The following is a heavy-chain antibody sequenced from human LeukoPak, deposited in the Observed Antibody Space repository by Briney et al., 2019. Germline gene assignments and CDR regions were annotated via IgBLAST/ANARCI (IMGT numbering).Heavy chain of an antibody. CDR3: ARTGYSSSWHY. V-gene: IGHV4-39*01. Sequence: SETLSLTCTVSGGSISSSSYYWGWIRQPPGKGLEWIGSIYYSGSTYDNPSLRSRVAISVDTSKKQLSLKLSSVTAADTAVYYCARTGYSSSWHYWGQGTLVIVSS. CDR1: GGSISSSSYY. D-gene: IGHD6-13*01. CDR2: IYYSGST. J-gene: IGHJ4*02.